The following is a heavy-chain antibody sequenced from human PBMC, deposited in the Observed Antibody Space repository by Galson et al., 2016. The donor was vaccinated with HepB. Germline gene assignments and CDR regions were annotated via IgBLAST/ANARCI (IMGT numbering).Heavy chain of an antibody. V-gene: IGHV1-2*02. CDR2: INANSGDT. Sequence: SVKVSCKAPGYTFSDFHIHWVRQAPGQGLEWMGWINANSGDTDCTQNFQGRVTMTRDTSIGAVYLELSSLTSDDTAVCYCARGAVVNAYNYFDPWGQGTLVTVSS. J-gene: IGHJ5*02. D-gene: IGHD5-24*01. CDR3: ARGAVVNAYNYFDP. CDR1: GYTFSDFH.